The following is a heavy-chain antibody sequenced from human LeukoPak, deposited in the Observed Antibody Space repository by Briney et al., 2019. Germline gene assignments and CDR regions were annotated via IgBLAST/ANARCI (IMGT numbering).Heavy chain of an antibody. CDR2: IWYDGSNK. J-gene: IGHJ4*02. Sequence: GGSLRLYCAASGFTFSSYGMHWVRQAPGKGLEWVAVIWYDGSNKYYADSVKGRFTISRDNSKNTLYLQMNSLRAEDTAVYYCARDQNYGDYLDYWGQGTLVTVSS. D-gene: IGHD4-17*01. V-gene: IGHV3-33*01. CDR1: GFTFSSYG. CDR3: ARDQNYGDYLDY.